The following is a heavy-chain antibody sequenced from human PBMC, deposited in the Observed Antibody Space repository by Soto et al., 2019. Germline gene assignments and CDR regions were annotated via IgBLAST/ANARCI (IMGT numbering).Heavy chain of an antibody. Sequence: LKISCKGSGYSFTSYWISWVRQMPGKGLEWMGRIDPSDSYTNYSPSFQGHVTISADKSISTAYLQWSSLKASDTAMYYCARLGYYYDSSGYYYYYYYGMDVWGQGTTVTVSS. V-gene: IGHV5-10-1*01. J-gene: IGHJ6*02. CDR3: ARLGYYYDSSGYYYYYYYGMDV. CDR1: GYSFTSYW. CDR2: IDPSDSYT. D-gene: IGHD3-22*01.